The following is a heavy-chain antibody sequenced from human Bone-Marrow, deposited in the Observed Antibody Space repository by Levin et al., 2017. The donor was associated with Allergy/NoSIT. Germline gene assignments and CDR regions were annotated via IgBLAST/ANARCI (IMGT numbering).Heavy chain of an antibody. D-gene: IGHD1-26*01. Sequence: GGSLRLSCAASGFSISSNYMIWVRQAPGKGLEWLSVVYSAGATYYADSVKGRFTISRDISKNTVYLQMSRLRAEDTALFSCAKGDDQGWDLLGFDSWGQGTLVIVSS. CDR3: AKGDDQGWDLLGFDS. CDR1: GFSISSNY. V-gene: IGHV3-53*01. J-gene: IGHJ4*02. CDR2: VYSAGAT.